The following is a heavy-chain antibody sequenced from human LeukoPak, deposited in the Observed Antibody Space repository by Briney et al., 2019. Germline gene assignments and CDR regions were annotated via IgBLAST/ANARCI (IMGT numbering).Heavy chain of an antibody. CDR2: INHSGST. J-gene: IGHJ3*02. CDR1: GGSFSDYY. D-gene: IGHD3-16*02. V-gene: IGHV4-34*01. CDR3: ARGGNDYVWGSYRPDDAFDI. Sequence: PSETLSLTCAVYGGSFSDYYWSWIRQPPGKGLEWIGEINHSGSTNYNPSLKSRVTISVDTSKNQFSLKLSSVSAADTAVYYCARGGNDYVWGSYRPDDAFDIWGQGTMVTVSS.